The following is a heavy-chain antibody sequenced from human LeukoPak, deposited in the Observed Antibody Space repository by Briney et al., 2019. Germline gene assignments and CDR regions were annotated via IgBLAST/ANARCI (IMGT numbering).Heavy chain of an antibody. Sequence: KTSETLSLTCTVSGVSISSYYWSWLRQPPGKGLEWVGYIYTSGSTNYNPSLKSRVTISVDTSKNQFSLKLSSVTAADTAVYYCARLGSGYDSGGWFDPWGQGTLVTVSS. D-gene: IGHD5-12*01. CDR3: ARLGSGYDSGGWFDP. CDR2: IYTSGST. CDR1: GVSISSYY. J-gene: IGHJ5*02. V-gene: IGHV4-4*09.